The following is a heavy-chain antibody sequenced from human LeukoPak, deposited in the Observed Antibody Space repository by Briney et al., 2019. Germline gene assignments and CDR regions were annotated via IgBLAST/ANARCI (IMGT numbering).Heavy chain of an antibody. D-gene: IGHD3-3*01. CDR2: ISSSSSYI. J-gene: IGHJ4*02. CDR3: ARDRESGSDY. CDR1: GFTFSSYS. V-gene: IGHV3-21*01. Sequence: GGSLRLSCAASGFTFSSYSMNWVRQAPGKGLEWVSSISSSSSYIYYADSVKGRFTISRDNAKNSLYLQMNSLRAEDAAMYYCARDRESGSDYWGQGVQVTVSS.